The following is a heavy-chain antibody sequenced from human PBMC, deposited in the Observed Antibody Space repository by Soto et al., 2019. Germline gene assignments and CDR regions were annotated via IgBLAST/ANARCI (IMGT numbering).Heavy chain of an antibody. D-gene: IGHD5-12*01. V-gene: IGHV1-69*06. J-gene: IGHJ4*02. Sequence: QVQLVQSGAEVKKPGSSVKVSCKASGGTFSSYAISWVRQAPGQGLEWMGGIIPIFGTANDAQKFQGRVTISEDKSTSTAYMEVSSLRSEDTAVYYCARDQGGGRDGYNEFDYWVQGTLVTVSS. CDR1: GGTFSSYA. CDR3: ARDQGGGRDGYNEFDY. CDR2: IIPIFGTA.